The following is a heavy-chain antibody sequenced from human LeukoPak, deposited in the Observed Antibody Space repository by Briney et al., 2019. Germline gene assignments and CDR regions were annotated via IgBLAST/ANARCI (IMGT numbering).Heavy chain of an antibody. Sequence: ASVKVSCKASGYTFTSYGISWMRQAPGQGLEWMGWISAYKGKTNYAQKLQGRVTMTTDTSMSTAYMELRSLRSDDTAVYYCAARRGELPYYFDYWGQGTLVTVSS. CDR3: AARRGELPYYFDY. CDR2: ISAYKGKT. V-gene: IGHV1-18*01. J-gene: IGHJ4*02. CDR1: GYTFTSYG. D-gene: IGHD1-26*01.